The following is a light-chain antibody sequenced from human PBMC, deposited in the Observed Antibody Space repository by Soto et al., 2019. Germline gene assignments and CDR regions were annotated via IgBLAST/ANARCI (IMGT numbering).Light chain of an antibody. V-gene: IGLV2-14*03. J-gene: IGLJ1*01. CDR1: SSDVGGYNY. Sequence: QSALTQPASVSGFPGQSINISCTGTSSDVGGYNYVSWYQHHPGKAPKLIIYDVSNRPSGVSNPFSGSKSGNTASLTISGLQPEDEADYYCSSYTTSNTRQIVFGTGTKVTVL. CDR2: DVS. CDR3: SSYTTSNTRQIV.